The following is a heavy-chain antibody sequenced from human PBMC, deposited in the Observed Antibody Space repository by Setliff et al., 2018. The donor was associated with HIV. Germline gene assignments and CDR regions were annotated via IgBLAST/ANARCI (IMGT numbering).Heavy chain of an antibody. CDR1: GYYFTNYW. V-gene: IGHV5-51*01. CDR3: ARQPTDTSGYNNWFDS. Sequence: GESLKISCQGSGYYFTNYWIGWVRQMPGRGLEWMGIIYPGDSGTRYSPSFEGQVTMSADKSINTAYRQWNSLKASDTAMYYCARQPTDTSGYNNWFDSWGQGTLVTVSS. CDR2: IYPGDSGT. J-gene: IGHJ5*01. D-gene: IGHD3-3*01.